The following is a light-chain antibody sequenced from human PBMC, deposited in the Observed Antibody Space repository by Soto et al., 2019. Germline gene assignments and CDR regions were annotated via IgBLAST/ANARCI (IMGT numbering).Light chain of an antibody. CDR3: QQYNSYSRT. J-gene: IGKJ1*01. CDR1: QSISSW. Sequence: DIQITQSPSTLSASVGDRVTITCRASQSISSWLAWYQQKPGKAPKLLIYKASSLESGVPSRFSGSGSGTEFTLTISSLQPVDFATYYCQQYNSYSRTFGQGTKVEIK. V-gene: IGKV1-5*03. CDR2: KAS.